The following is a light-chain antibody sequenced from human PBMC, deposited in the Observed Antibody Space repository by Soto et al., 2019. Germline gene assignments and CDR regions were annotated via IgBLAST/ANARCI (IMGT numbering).Light chain of an antibody. CDR3: SSYAASNNFYFV. J-gene: IGLJ3*02. CDR1: RSDVGGYNY. Sequence: QSALTQPPSASGSPGQSVTISCTGTRSDVGGYNYVSWYQQYPGRAPKLMFYEVTKRPSGVPDRFSGSKSGNTASLTVSGLHAEDEDDYYCSSYAASNNFYFVFGGGTKLTVL. V-gene: IGLV2-8*01. CDR2: EVT.